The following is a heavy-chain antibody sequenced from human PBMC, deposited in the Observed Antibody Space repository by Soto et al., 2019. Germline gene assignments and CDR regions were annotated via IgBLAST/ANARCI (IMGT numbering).Heavy chain of an antibody. D-gene: IGHD2-15*01. CDR3: ASRGPGYCSGGSCYGDAFDI. Sequence: ASVKVSCKASGYTFTSCYMHWVRQAPGQGLEWMGIINPSGGSTSYAQKFQGRVTMTRDTSTSTVYMELSSLRSEDTAVYYCASRGPGYCSGGSCYGDAFDIWAQGTMVTVSS. V-gene: IGHV1-46*03. CDR1: GYTFTSCY. CDR2: INPSGGST. J-gene: IGHJ3*02.